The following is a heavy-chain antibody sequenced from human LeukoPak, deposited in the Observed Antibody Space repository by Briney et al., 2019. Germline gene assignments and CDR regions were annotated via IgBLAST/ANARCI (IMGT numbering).Heavy chain of an antibody. J-gene: IGHJ4*02. Sequence: SQTLSLTCTVAGGSISSGSYYWGWLREPAGKGLEWIGRIYTSGSTNYYPSLKSRVTISVDTSKNQFSLKLGSVTAADTAVYCCARGKSAPDYWGQGTLVTASS. V-gene: IGHV4-61*02. CDR1: GGSISSGSYY. CDR3: ARGKSAPDY. CDR2: IYTSGST.